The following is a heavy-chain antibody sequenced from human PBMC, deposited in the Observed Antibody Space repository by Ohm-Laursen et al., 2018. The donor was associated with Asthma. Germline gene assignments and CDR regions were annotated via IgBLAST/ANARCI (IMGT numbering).Heavy chain of an antibody. CDR2: IYPDGGEK. D-gene: IGHD3-16*01. CDR1: GLPFSNFW. Sequence: GSLRLSCSASGLPFSNFWMSWVRQAPGKGLEWVANIYPDGGEKYYVDSVDGRFTISRDNAKNSLYLQMSSLRAEDTAVYYCAANLPYEAENYWGQGILVTVSS. V-gene: IGHV3-7*05. J-gene: IGHJ4*02. CDR3: AANLPYEAENY.